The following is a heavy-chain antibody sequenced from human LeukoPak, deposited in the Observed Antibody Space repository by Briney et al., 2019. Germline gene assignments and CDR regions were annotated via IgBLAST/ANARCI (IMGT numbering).Heavy chain of an antibody. CDR3: ARRLYDNNGHCHLDY. CDR2: ISYSGST. Sequence: PSETLSLTCTVSSGSISSSGYFWGWIRQPPGEGLEWLGSISYSGSTNYNPSLKSRVTISVDTSKNQLSLEMRSVTAADTAVYYCARRLYDNNGHCHLDYWGQGTLVTVSS. J-gene: IGHJ4*02. D-gene: IGHD3-22*01. V-gene: IGHV4-39*01. CDR1: SGSISSSGYF.